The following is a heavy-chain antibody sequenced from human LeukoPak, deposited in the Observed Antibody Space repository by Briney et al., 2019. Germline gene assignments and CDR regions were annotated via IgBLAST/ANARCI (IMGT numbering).Heavy chain of an antibody. V-gene: IGHV3-11*05. CDR2: ISSSSSYT. Sequence: GGSLRLSCAASGFTFSDYYMSWIRQAPGKGLEWVSYISSSSSYTNYADSVKGRFTISRDNAKNSLYLQMNSLRVEDTAVYYCAREIGGSSWWIAFDIWAKGQWSPSLQ. D-gene: IGHD6-13*01. CDR1: GFTFSDYY. CDR3: AREIGGSSWWIAFDI. J-gene: IGHJ3*02.